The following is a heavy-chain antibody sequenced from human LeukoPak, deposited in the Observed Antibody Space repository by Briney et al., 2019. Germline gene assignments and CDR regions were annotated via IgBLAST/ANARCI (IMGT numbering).Heavy chain of an antibody. CDR2: ISSSSRYI. Sequence: GGSLRLSCAASGFTFSTYSMNWVRQAPGKGLEWVSSISSSSRYIYYPDSLKGRFTISRDNAKNSLYLQMNSLRAEDTAVYYCARAPTVVGATGFDYWGQGTLVTVSS. CDR1: GFTFSTYS. J-gene: IGHJ4*02. V-gene: IGHV3-21*01. D-gene: IGHD1-26*01. CDR3: ARAPTVVGATGFDY.